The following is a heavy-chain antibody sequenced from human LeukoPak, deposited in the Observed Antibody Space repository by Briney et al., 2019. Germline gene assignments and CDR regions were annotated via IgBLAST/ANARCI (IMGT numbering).Heavy chain of an antibody. CDR2: ISGSGGST. CDR1: GFTFSSYA. Sequence: GGSLRLSCSASGFTFSSYAMSWVRQAPGKGLEWVSAISGSGGSTYYADSVKGRFTISRDNSKNTLYLQMNSLRAEDTAVYYCAKEHYDISPTPDYGMDVWGQGTTVTVSS. CDR3: AKEHYDISPTPDYGMDV. V-gene: IGHV3-23*01. D-gene: IGHD3-9*01. J-gene: IGHJ6*02.